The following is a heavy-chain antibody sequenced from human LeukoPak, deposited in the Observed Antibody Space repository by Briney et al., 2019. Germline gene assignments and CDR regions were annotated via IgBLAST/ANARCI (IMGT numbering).Heavy chain of an antibody. CDR2: ISAYNGNT. Sequence: ASVKVSCKASGYTFTSYGISWVRQAPGQGLEWMGWISAYNGNTNYAQKLQGRVTMTTDTSTSTAYMELRSLRSDDTAVYYCARDLAIVGAKECAFGIWGQGTMVTVSS. CDR3: ARDLAIVGAKECAFGI. CDR1: GYTFTSYG. J-gene: IGHJ3*02. V-gene: IGHV1-18*01. D-gene: IGHD1-26*01.